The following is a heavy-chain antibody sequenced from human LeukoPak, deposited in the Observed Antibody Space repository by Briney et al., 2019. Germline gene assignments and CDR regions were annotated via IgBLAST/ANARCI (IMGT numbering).Heavy chain of an antibody. J-gene: IGHJ4*02. V-gene: IGHV3-66*01. D-gene: IGHD6-19*01. Sequence: GGSLRLSCAASGFTVSSNYMSWVRQVPGKGLEWVSVIYSGGSTYYADSVKGRFTISRDNSKNTLYLQMNSLRAEDTAVYYRARESSSGWGSPADRYFDYWGQGTLVTVSS. CDR1: GFTVSSNY. CDR2: IYSGGST. CDR3: ARESSSGWGSPADRYFDY.